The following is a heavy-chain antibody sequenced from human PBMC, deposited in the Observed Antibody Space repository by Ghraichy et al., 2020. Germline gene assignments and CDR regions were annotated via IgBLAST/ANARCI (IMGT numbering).Heavy chain of an antibody. V-gene: IGHV4-61*01. Sequence: SETLSLTCIVSGGSVSSANNYWSWIRQPPGKGLEWIGYIAYRGTTNYNPSLKSRVSISVDTSKNQFSLKLSSVTAADTAIYYYARHPGLEYLGQGILVTVSS. CDR2: IAYRGTT. J-gene: IGHJ4*02. CDR3: ARHPGLEY. CDR1: GGSVSSANNY.